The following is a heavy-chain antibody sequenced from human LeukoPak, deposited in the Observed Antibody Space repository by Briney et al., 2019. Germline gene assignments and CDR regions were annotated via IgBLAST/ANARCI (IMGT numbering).Heavy chain of an antibody. J-gene: IGHJ3*02. V-gene: IGHV3-7*01. Sequence: GGSLRLSCTASGFTFSSYWMAWVCQAPGKGLEWVANTKQDGSDRYYVDSVKGRFTISRDNAKNSLYLQMNSLRAEDTAVYYCVREDAAFDIWGQGTMVTVSS. CDR3: VREDAAFDI. CDR2: TKQDGSDR. CDR1: GFTFSSYW.